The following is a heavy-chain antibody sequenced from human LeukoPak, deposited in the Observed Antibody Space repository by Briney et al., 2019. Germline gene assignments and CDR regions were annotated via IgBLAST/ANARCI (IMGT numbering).Heavy chain of an antibody. V-gene: IGHV4-30-2*01. J-gene: IGHJ4*02. CDR3: ARLRGYSYAGDY. CDR1: GGSISSGGYS. D-gene: IGHD5-18*01. Sequence: SETLSLTCAVSGGSISSGGYSWSWIRQPPGKGLEWIGYIYHSGSTYYNPSLKSRVTISADTSKNQISLKLSSVTAADTAVYYCARLRGYSYAGDYWGQGSLVTVSS. CDR2: IYHSGST.